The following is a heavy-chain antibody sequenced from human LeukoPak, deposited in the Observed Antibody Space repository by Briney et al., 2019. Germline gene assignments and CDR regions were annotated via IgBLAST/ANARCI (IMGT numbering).Heavy chain of an antibody. V-gene: IGHV3-23*01. CDR3: AKDRFPNDGNWDFDY. Sequence: GGSLRLSCAGSGFTFRSYAMSWVRQAPGKGLEWVSAIGGSGGGTYYADSVKGRFTMSRDNSENTLYLQMNNLGAEDTAIYYCAKDRFPNDGNWDFDYWGQGTLVTVSS. CDR2: IGGSGGGT. D-gene: IGHD1-1*01. CDR1: GFTFRSYA. J-gene: IGHJ4*02.